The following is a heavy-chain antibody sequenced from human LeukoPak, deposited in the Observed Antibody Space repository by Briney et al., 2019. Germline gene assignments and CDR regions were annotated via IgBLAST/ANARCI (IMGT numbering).Heavy chain of an antibody. CDR3: ASPGYCSSTSCYTSDDAFDI. Sequence: GGSLRLSXAASGFTFSSCSMDWVRQAPGKGLEWVSSISSSSSYIYYADSVKGRFTISRDSAKNSLYLQMNSLRAEDTAVYYCASPGYCSSTSCYTSDDAFDIWGQGTMVTVSS. CDR2: ISSSSSYI. J-gene: IGHJ3*02. V-gene: IGHV3-21*01. D-gene: IGHD2-2*02. CDR1: GFTFSSCS.